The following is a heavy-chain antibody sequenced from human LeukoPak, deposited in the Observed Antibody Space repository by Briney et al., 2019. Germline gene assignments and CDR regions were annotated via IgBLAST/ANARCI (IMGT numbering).Heavy chain of an antibody. CDR3: ARDKSVATIWGGPYYYYYMDV. CDR1: GFTFSSYS. D-gene: IGHD5-12*01. Sequence: GGSLRLSCAASGFTFSSYSMNWVRQAPGKGLEWVSSISSSSSYIYYADSVKGRFTISRDNAKNSLYLQMNSLRAEDTAVYYCARDKSVATIWGGPYYYYYMDVWGKGTTVTISS. J-gene: IGHJ6*03. V-gene: IGHV3-21*04. CDR2: ISSSSSYI.